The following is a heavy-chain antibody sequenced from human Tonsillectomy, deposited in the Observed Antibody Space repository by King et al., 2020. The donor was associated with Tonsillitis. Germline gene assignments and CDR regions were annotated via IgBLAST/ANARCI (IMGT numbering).Heavy chain of an antibody. V-gene: IGHV3-23*04. D-gene: IGHD3-9*01. J-gene: IGHJ4*02. Sequence: VQLVESGGGLVQPGGSLRLSCAASGFTFSSYAMNWVRQAPGKGLEWVSGISDSGGSTYYADSVKGRFTISRDNSKNTLYLQMNSLRAEDTAVYYCAKKVGFDWLFGDFDYWGQGTLVTVSS. CDR3: AKKVGFDWLFGDFDY. CDR2: ISDSGGST. CDR1: GFTFSSYA.